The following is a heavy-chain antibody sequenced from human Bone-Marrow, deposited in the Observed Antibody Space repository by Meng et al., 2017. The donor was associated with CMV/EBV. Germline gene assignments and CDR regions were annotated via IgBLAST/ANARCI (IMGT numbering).Heavy chain of an antibody. V-gene: IGHV3-13*01. J-gene: IGHJ5*02. D-gene: IGHD1-1*01. CDR1: GFTFSSND. CDR2: IGTAGDT. CDR3: ARGRGAGTILSGWFDP. Sequence: GESLKISCAASGFTFSSNDMHWVRQTTGKGLEWVSAIGTAGDTYYPGSVKGRFTISRENAKNSFYLQMNSLRAGDTAVYYCARGRGAGTILSGWFDPWGQGALVTVSS.